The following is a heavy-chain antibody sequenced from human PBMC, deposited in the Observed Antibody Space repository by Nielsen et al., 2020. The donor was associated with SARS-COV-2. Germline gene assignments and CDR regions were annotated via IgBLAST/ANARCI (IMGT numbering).Heavy chain of an antibody. CDR1: GFTISSSF. CDR3: ARDNWGRMDV. V-gene: IGHV3-66*01. CDR2: IYTDGST. J-gene: IGHJ6*02. Sequence: GESLKISCGASGFTISSSFMSWVRQAAGKGLDWVSVIYTDGSTSHADSVKGGFTISRDNSKNTLYLQMNSLRDEDTAVYYCARDNWGRMDVWGQGTTVTVSS. D-gene: IGHD7-27*01.